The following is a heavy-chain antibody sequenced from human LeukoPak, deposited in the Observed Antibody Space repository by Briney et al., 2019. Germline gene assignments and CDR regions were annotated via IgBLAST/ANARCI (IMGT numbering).Heavy chain of an antibody. CDR2: INHSGST. D-gene: IGHD6-13*01. CDR1: SGSLSGYY. Sequence: KSSETLSLTCAVYSGSLSGYYWSWIRQPPGKGLEWIGEINHSGSTNYNPSLKSRVTISVDTSKNQFSLRLSSVTAADTAVYYCARVTGYMTEDYFDYWGQGTLITVSS. CDR3: ARVTGYMTEDYFDY. J-gene: IGHJ4*02. V-gene: IGHV4-34*01.